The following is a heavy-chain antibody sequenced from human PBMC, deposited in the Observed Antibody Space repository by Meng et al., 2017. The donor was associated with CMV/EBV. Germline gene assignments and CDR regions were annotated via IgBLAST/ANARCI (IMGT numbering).Heavy chain of an antibody. CDR2: IIPIFGTA. Sequence: SVKVSCQASGGTFSSYGISWVRQAPGQGREWMGGIIPIFGTANYAQKFQGRVTITTDESTSTAYMELSSLRSEDTAVYYCARSGYRYYYDCSGHFDYWGQGTLVTVSS. CDR3: ARSGYRYYYDCSGHFDY. V-gene: IGHV1-69*05. CDR1: GGTFSSYG. D-gene: IGHD3-22*01. J-gene: IGHJ4*02.